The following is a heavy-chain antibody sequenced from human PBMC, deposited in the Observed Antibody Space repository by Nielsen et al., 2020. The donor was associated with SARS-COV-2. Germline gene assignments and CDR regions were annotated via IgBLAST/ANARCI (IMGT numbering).Heavy chain of an antibody. CDR1: RDTFTGYY. J-gene: IGHJ6*02. CDR3: ARDLTVTTSNDYYYGMDV. CDR2: INPNSGGT. Sequence: ASVKVSCKASRDTFTGYYVHWVRQAPGQGLEWMGWINPNSGGTNYAQKFQGWVTMTRDTSISTAYMELSRLRSDDTAVYYCARDLTVTTSNDYYYGMDVWGQGTTVTVSS. V-gene: IGHV1-2*04. D-gene: IGHD4-17*01.